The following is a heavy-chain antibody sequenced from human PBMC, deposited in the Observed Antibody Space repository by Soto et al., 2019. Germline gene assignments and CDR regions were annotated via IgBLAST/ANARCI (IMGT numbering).Heavy chain of an antibody. J-gene: IGHJ6*02. D-gene: IGHD3-22*01. CDR3: EGITMIVVGAYGMDV. CDR1: GYTLTELS. V-gene: IGHV1-24*01. CDR2: FDPEDAEI. Sequence: ASVKVSCKVSGYTLTELSMHWVRQAPGKGLEWMGGFDPEDAEIIYAQKFQGRVTMTEDTSTDTAYMELSSLRSEDTAVYYCEGITMIVVGAYGMDVWGQGTKVTVYS.